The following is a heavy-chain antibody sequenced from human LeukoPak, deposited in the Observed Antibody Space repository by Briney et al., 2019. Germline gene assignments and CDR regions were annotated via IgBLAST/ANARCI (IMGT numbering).Heavy chain of an antibody. CDR3: ARGGIAEPMESYGMDV. CDR1: GFTLSSYD. CDR2: IATAGDT. D-gene: IGHD6-13*01. J-gene: IGHJ6*02. V-gene: IGHV3-13*04. Sequence: GGSLRLSCVASGFTLSSYDMHWVRQATGKGLEWVSTIATAGDTYYPGSAKGRFTISRENAKNSLYLQMNSLRAGDTAVYYCARGGIAEPMESYGMDVWGQGTTVTVSS.